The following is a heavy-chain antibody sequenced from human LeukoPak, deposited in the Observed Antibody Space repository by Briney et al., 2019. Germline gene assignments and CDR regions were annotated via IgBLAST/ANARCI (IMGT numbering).Heavy chain of an antibody. CDR1: GGSFSGYY. V-gene: IGHV4-34*01. Sequence: SETLSLTCAVYGGSFSGYYWSWIRQPPGKGLEWIGEINHSGSTNYNPSLKSRVTISVDTSKNQFSLKLSSVTAADTAVYYCARGGEGYDYPISYYFDYWGQGTLVTVST. J-gene: IGHJ4*02. CDR3: ARGGEGYDYPISYYFDY. D-gene: IGHD3-10*01. CDR2: INHSGST.